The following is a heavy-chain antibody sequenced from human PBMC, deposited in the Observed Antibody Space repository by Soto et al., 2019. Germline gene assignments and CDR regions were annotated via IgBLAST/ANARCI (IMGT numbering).Heavy chain of an antibody. CDR3: ARASSSSSAADY. J-gene: IGHJ4*02. Sequence: QVQLQESGPGLVKPSQTLSLTCNVSGESISSGGYYWSWIRHHPGKGLVWIGYIYDSESAYYNPSIKSRVTISKDTSKNHFAMRLSSVTGADTAVYYCARASSSSSAADYWGQGTLVTVSS. V-gene: IGHV4-31*03. CDR1: GESISSGGYY. CDR2: IYDSESA. D-gene: IGHD6-6*01.